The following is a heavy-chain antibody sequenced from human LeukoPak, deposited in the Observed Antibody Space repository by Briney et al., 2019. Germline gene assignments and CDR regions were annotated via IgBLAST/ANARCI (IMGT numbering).Heavy chain of an antibody. CDR1: GGSFSGYY. V-gene: IGHV4-34*01. CDR3: ARHRFTYYFESSGYHYGHEGFDY. D-gene: IGHD3-22*01. Sequence: SETLSLTCAVYGGSFSGYYWSWIRQPPGKGLEWIGEINHSGGTNYNPSLKSRVTISLDTSKNHFSLKLSSVTAADTAVYYCARHRFTYYFESSGYHYGHEGFDYWGQGTLVTVSS. J-gene: IGHJ4*02. CDR2: INHSGGT.